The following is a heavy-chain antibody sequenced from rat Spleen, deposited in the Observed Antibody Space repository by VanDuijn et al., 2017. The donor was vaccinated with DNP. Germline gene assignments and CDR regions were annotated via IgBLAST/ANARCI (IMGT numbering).Heavy chain of an antibody. CDR2: IWSGGNT. J-gene: IGHJ3*01. CDR1: GFSLTNYG. D-gene: IGHD1-5*01. V-gene: IGHV2-15*01. Sequence: QVQLKESGPGLVQPSQTLSLTCTVSGFSLTNYGVIWVRQPPGKGLEWMGTIWSGGNTDYNSALKSRLSISRDTSKSQVLLKMNSLQTEDTAIYFCTRGPIGTTVFAYWGQGTLVTVSS. CDR3: TRGPIGTTVFAY.